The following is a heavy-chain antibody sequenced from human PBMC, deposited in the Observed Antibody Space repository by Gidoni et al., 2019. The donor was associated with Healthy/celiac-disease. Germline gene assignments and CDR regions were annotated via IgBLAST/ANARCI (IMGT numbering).Heavy chain of an antibody. CDR3: ARVQANYYDSSGYYMGWFDP. CDR1: GGSISSYY. D-gene: IGHD3-22*01. V-gene: IGHV4-59*01. J-gene: IGHJ5*02. CDR2: IYYSGSP. Sequence: QVQLQESGPGLVKPSETRSSTCTVFGGSISSYYWSWIRQPPGKGLEWIGYIYYSGSPTYNPSLKSRVTISVDTSKNQFSLTLSSVTAADTAVYYCARVQANYYDSSGYYMGWFDPWGQGTLVTVSS.